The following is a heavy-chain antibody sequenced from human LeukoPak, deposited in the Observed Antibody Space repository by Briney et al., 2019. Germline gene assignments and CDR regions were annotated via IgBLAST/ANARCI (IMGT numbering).Heavy chain of an antibody. CDR2: ISSGYPTI. V-gene: IGHV3-48*01. CDR1: GFTFSSCS. J-gene: IGHJ4*02. CDR3: ARDTGAYYDSGGLDY. D-gene: IGHD3-22*01. Sequence: PGGSLRLSCAASGFTFSSCSINWVRQAPGKGLEWVSYISSGYPTIYYADSVKGRFTISRDNAKNSLYLQMNSLRAEDTAVYYCARDTGAYYDSGGLDYWGQGTLVTVSS.